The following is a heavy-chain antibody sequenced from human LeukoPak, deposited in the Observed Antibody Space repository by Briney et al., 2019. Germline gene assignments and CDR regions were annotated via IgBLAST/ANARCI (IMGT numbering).Heavy chain of an antibody. V-gene: IGHV4-59*12. CDR1: GGSISSYY. D-gene: IGHD3-22*01. CDR3: APHLRDSSGYYFDY. Sequence: SETLSLTCTVSGGSISSYYWSWIRQPPGKGLEWIGYIYYSGSTNYNPSLKSRVTISVDTSKNQFSLKLSSVTAADTAVYYCAPHLRDSSGYYFDYWGQGTLVTVSS. CDR2: IYYSGST. J-gene: IGHJ4*02.